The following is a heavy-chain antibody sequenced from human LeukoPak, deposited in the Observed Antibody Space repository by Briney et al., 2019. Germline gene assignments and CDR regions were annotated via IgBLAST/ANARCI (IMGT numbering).Heavy chain of an antibody. CDR1: GGSISSSSYY. V-gene: IGHV4-39*02. D-gene: IGHD6-13*01. J-gene: IGHJ5*02. Sequence: SETLSLTCTVSGGSISSSSYYWGWIRQPPGKGLEWVASIYHRGSTYYNPSLRSRVTISVDTPKNHFSLILSSVTAADTAVYYCARGGSTFTFDPWGQGTLVTVSS. CDR2: IYHRGST. CDR3: ARGGSTFTFDP.